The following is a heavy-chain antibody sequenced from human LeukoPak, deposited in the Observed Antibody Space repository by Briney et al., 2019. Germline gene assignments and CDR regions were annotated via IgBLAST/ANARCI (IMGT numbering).Heavy chain of an antibody. Sequence: GESLKISCKGSGYSFTNNWIGWVRQMPGKGLEWMGFIYPDDSDTRYSPSFQGQVTISADKSISTAYLQWSSLKASDTAMYYCARPKSVRGVDFDYWGQGTLVTVSS. CDR2: IYPDDSDT. J-gene: IGHJ4*02. CDR1: GYSFTNNW. D-gene: IGHD3-10*01. CDR3: ARPKSVRGVDFDY. V-gene: IGHV5-51*01.